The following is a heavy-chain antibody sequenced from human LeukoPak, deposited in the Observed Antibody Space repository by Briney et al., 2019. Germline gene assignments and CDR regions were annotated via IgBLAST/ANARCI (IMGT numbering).Heavy chain of an antibody. D-gene: IGHD2-15*01. CDR2: IKQDGSQK. CDR1: GFTFSSYW. Sequence: PGGSLRLSCAASGFTFSSYWMSWVRQAPGKGLEWVANIKQDGSQKYYVDSVKGRFTISRDNAKNSLYLQMNSLIDEDTAVYYCARVRCSAGTCSYFDYWGQGTLVTVSS. CDR3: ARVRCSAGTCSYFDY. V-gene: IGHV3-7*01. J-gene: IGHJ4*02.